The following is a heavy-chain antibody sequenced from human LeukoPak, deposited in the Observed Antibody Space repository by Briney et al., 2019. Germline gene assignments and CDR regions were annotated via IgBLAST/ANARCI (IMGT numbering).Heavy chain of an antibody. CDR3: AYTSPSNWFDP. Sequence: ASVKVSCKASGGTFSSYAISWVRQAPGQGLEWMGRIIHIFGTANYAQEFQGRVTITTDESTSTAYMELSSLRSEDTAVYYCAYTSPSNWFDPWGQGTLVTVSS. J-gene: IGHJ5*02. D-gene: IGHD2-2*02. V-gene: IGHV1-69*05. CDR2: IIHIFGTA. CDR1: GGTFSSYA.